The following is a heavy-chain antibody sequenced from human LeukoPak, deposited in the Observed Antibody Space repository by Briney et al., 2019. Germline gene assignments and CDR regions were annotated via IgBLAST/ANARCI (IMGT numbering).Heavy chain of an antibody. CDR2: ISGSGGST. J-gene: IGHJ4*02. Sequence: GGTLRLSCAASGFTFSSYGMSWVRQAPGKGLEWVPAISGSGGSTYYADSVKGRFTISRDNSKNTLYLQMNSLRAEDTAVYYCASSGGYYAAGGTYYFDYWGQGTLVTVSS. D-gene: IGHD1-26*01. CDR1: GFTFSSYG. CDR3: ASSGGYYAAGGTYYFDY. V-gene: IGHV3-23*01.